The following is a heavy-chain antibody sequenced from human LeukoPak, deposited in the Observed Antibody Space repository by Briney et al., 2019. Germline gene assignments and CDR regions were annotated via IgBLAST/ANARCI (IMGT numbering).Heavy chain of an antibody. CDR3: ARVVGYGDYPFDY. V-gene: IGHV1-2*02. J-gene: IGHJ4*02. CDR2: IYPNSGGT. Sequence: ASVKVSCKASGGTFSSYAISWVRQAPGQGLEWMGWIYPNSGGTSYAQKFQGRVTISRDTSAQTAYMELRRLRSDDTAVYYCARVVGYGDYPFDYWGQGTLVTVSS. CDR1: GGTFSSYA. D-gene: IGHD4-17*01.